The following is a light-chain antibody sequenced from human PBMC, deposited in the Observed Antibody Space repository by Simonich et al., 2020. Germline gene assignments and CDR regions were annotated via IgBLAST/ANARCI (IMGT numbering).Light chain of an antibody. CDR1: QSVSRY. J-gene: IGKJ4*01. V-gene: IGKV3-11*01. Sequence: EIVLTQSPATLSLSPGEIATLSCRASQSVSRYLAWYQQKPCQEPRLLIYEASNRATCIPARFSGSGSGTDFTLTISSLEPEDFAVYYCQQRSNWPPLTFGGGTKVEIK. CDR3: QQRSNWPPLT. CDR2: EAS.